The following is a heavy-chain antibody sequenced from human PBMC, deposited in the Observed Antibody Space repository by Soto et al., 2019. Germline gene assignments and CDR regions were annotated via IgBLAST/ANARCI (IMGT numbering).Heavy chain of an antibody. CDR3: AAYVPEGYCSSTSCYGYAFDI. V-gene: IGHV1-46*03. Sequence: KVSCKASGYTFTSYYMHWVRQAPGQGLEWMGIINPSGGSTSYAQKFQGRVTMTRDTSTSTVYMELSSLRSEDTAVYYCAAYVPEGYCSSTSCYGYAFDIWGQGTMVT. D-gene: IGHD2-2*01. CDR2: INPSGGST. CDR1: GYTFTSYY. J-gene: IGHJ3*02.